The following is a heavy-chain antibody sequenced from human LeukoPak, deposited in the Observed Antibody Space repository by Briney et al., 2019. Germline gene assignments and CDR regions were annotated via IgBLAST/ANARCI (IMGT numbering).Heavy chain of an antibody. CDR3: ARGGFSGYDREAFDI. D-gene: IGHD5-12*01. CDR2: IYSGGDT. J-gene: IGHJ3*02. CDR1: GFTVTDNY. Sequence: GGSLRLSCAASGFTVTDNYISWVRQAPGKGLEWVSIIYSGGDTNFADSVKGRFAISRHTSKNTLYLQMNSLGAEDTAVYYCARGGFSGYDREAFDIWGQGTLITVSS. V-gene: IGHV3-53*04.